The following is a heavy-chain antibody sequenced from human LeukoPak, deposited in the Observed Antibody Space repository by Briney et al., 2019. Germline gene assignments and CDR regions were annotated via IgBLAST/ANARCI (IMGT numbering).Heavy chain of an antibody. CDR2: INHSGST. Sequence: SETLSLTCAVYGGSFSGYYWSWIRQPPGKGLEWIGEINHSGSTNYNPPLKSRVTISVDTSKNQFSLKLSSVTAADTAVYYCARGRGVVTATYYYYYYMDVWGKGTTVTVSS. J-gene: IGHJ6*03. V-gene: IGHV4-34*01. CDR1: GGSFSGYY. D-gene: IGHD2-21*02. CDR3: ARGRGVVTATYYYYYYMDV.